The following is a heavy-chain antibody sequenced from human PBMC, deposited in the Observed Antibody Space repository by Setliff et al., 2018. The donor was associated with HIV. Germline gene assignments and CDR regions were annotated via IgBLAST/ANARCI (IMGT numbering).Heavy chain of an antibody. CDR1: GFTFSDVW. CDR2: IRYDDTYK. V-gene: IGHV3-30*02. Sequence: GGSLRLSCAASGFTFSDVWMHWVRQAPGKGLEWVAFIRYDDTYKYYADSVKGRFTISRDNSKNTLYLQMNSLRAEDTAVYYCAKNLYRSGWSPLDYWGQGTLVTVSS. J-gene: IGHJ4*02. D-gene: IGHD6-13*01. CDR3: AKNLYRSGWSPLDY.